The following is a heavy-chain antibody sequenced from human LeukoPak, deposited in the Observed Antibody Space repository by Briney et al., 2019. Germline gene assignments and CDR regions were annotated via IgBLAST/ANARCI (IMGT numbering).Heavy chain of an antibody. J-gene: IGHJ6*02. Sequence: PSETLSLTCTVSGGSFSSGSYYWSWIRQPPGKGLEWIGYIYYSGSTNYNPSLKSRVTISVDTSKNQFSLKLSSVTAADTAVYYCARAKVITLPDYYYGMDVWGQGTTVTVSS. V-gene: IGHV4-61*01. D-gene: IGHD3-22*01. CDR3: ARAKVITLPDYYYGMDV. CDR1: GGSFSSGSYY. CDR2: IYYSGST.